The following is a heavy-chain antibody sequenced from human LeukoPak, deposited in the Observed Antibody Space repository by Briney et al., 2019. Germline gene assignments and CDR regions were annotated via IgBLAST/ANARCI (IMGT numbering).Heavy chain of an antibody. J-gene: IGHJ4*02. V-gene: IGHV4-31*03. D-gene: IGHD1-26*01. CDR3: ARHGASGSYLYYFDY. CDR2: IYYSGST. CDR1: GGSISSGGHY. Sequence: SETLSLTCTVSGGSISSGGHYWSWIRQHPGKGLEWIGYIYYSGSTYYNPSLKSRVTISVDTSKNQFSLKLSSVTAADTAVYFCARHGASGSYLYYFDYWGQGTLVTVSS.